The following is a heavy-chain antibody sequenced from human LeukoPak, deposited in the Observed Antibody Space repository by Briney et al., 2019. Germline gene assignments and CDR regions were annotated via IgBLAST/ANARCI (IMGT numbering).Heavy chain of an antibody. Sequence: PGGSLRLSCAASGFTFSSYAMSWVRQAPGKGLEWVSAISGSGGSTYYADSVKGRFTISRDNSKNTLYLQMNSLRAEDTAVYYCARERQYYYDSSGYPTTDYWGQGTLVTVSS. J-gene: IGHJ4*02. D-gene: IGHD3-22*01. CDR3: ARERQYYYDSSGYPTTDY. CDR2: ISGSGGST. CDR1: GFTFSSYA. V-gene: IGHV3-23*01.